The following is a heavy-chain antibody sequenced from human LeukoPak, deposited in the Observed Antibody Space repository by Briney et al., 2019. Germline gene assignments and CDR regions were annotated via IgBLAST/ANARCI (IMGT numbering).Heavy chain of an antibody. Sequence: ASVKVSCKASGYTFTSYYMHWVRQAPGQGLEWMGIINPSGGSTSYAQKFQGRVTMTRDTSTSTVYMELSSLRSEDTAVYYCARDSLLWQRNNWFDPWGQGTLVTVSS. J-gene: IGHJ5*02. CDR3: ARDSLLWQRNNWFDP. CDR2: INPSGGST. D-gene: IGHD2-15*01. CDR1: GYTFTSYY. V-gene: IGHV1-46*01.